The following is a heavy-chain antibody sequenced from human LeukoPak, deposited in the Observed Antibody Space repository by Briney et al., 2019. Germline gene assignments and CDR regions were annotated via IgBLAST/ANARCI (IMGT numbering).Heavy chain of an antibody. V-gene: IGHV3-64*01. CDR1: GLSFSGDY. CDR3: ARDLRIAVAGRGFGY. Sequence: GGSLRLSCAASGLSFSGDYIHWVRQAPGKGLEYVSAISGNGVTTHYTNSVKGRFTISRDNSKNTVYLQMGSLRVEDMAVYYCARDLRIAVAGRGFGYWGQGTLVTVSS. J-gene: IGHJ4*02. CDR2: ISGNGVTT. D-gene: IGHD6-19*01.